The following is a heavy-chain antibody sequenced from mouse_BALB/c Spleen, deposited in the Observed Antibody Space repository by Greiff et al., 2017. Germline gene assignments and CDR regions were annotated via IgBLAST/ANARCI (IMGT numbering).Heavy chain of an antibody. V-gene: IGHV1-67*01. D-gene: IGHD2-10*02. CDR1: GYTFTDYA. CDR2: ISTYYGNT. Sequence: VQLQQSGPELVRPGVSVKISCKGSGYTFTDYAMYWVKQSHAKSLEWIGVISTYYGNTNYNQKFKGKATMTVDKSSSTAYMELARLTSEDSAIYYCAREYGKGYFDYWGQGTTLTVSS. J-gene: IGHJ2*01. CDR3: AREYGKGYFDY.